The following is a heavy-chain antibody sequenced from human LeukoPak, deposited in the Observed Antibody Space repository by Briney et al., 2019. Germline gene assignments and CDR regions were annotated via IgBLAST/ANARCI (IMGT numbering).Heavy chain of an antibody. J-gene: IGHJ3*02. Sequence: SETLSLTCAVPGYSISSGYYWGWIRQPPGKGLEWIGSIYHSGSTYYNPSLKSRVTISVDTSKNQFSLKLSSVTAADTAVYYCASAVVPAAAFDIWGQGTMVTVSS. CDR2: IYHSGST. D-gene: IGHD2-2*01. CDR1: GYSISSGYY. CDR3: ASAVVPAAAFDI. V-gene: IGHV4-38-2*01.